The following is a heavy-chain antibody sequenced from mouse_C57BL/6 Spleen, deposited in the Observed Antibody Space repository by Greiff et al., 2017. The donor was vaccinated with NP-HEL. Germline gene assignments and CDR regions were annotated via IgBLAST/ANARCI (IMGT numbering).Heavy chain of an antibody. CDR3: ARGFYYGSSTGAY. J-gene: IGHJ3*01. Sequence: EVKLVESGGGLVKPGGSLKLSCAASGFTFSSYAMSWVRQTPEKRLEWVATISDGGRYTYYPDNVKGRFTISRDNAKNNLYLQMSHLKSEDTAMYYCARGFYYGSSTGAYWGKGTLVTVSA. D-gene: IGHD1-1*01. CDR1: GFTFSSYA. V-gene: IGHV5-4*03. CDR2: ISDGGRYT.